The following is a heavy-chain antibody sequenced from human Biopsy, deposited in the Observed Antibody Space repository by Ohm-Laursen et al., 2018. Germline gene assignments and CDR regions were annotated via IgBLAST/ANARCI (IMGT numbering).Heavy chain of an antibody. CDR1: GGSISSYY. J-gene: IGHJ5*02. CDR2: IYTSGCT. D-gene: IGHD3-22*01. CDR3: ARPSTFYYDGGGYYDGFDP. Sequence: SETLSLTCTVSGGSISSYYWNWIRQPAGKGLEWIGRIYTSGCTNFNPSLRSRVTMSIDTSKNQFSLRLRSVTAADTAVYYCARPSTFYYDGGGYYDGFDPWGQGTLVTVSS. V-gene: IGHV4-4*07.